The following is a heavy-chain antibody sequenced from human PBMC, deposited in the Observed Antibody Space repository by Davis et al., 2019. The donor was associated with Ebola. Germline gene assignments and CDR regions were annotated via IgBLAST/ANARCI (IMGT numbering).Heavy chain of an antibody. CDR3: ARQVNIWRPYYFDN. Sequence: PSETLSLTCTVSGGSISSSGYYWGWIRQPPGKGLEWIGIIYHSGITYYNLSLKSRVTLFVDTSKNQFSLKLNSVTAADTAVYYCARQVNIWRPYYFDNWGQGSLVTVSS. CDR1: GGSISSSGYY. CDR2: IYHSGIT. J-gene: IGHJ4*02. D-gene: IGHD1-20*01. V-gene: IGHV4-39*01.